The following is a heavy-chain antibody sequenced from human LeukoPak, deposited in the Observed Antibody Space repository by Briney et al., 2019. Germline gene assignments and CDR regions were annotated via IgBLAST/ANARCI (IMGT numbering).Heavy chain of an antibody. CDR3: AREGYDYVWGSYYAFDI. Sequence: GGSLRLSCAASGFTFSSYEMNWVRQAPGKGLEWVSYISSSGSTIYYADSVKGRFTISRDNAKNSLYLQMNSLRAGDTAVYYCAREGYDYVWGSYYAFDIWGQGTMVTVSS. CDR1: GFTFSSYE. J-gene: IGHJ3*02. CDR2: ISSSGSTI. D-gene: IGHD3-16*01. V-gene: IGHV3-48*03.